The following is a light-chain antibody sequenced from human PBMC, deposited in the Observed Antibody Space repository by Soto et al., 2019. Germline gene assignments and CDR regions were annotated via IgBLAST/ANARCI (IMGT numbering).Light chain of an antibody. V-gene: IGKV1-27*01. CDR2: AAS. CDR1: QGILDY. Sequence: DIQMTQSPSSLSASVGDRVTITCRASQGILDYVAWFQQKPGKAPRLLIFAASTLHSGVPSRFSGSGAGTDFALTISSLQPEDAATYYCQKYNTPPQTFGQGTTVEIK. CDR3: QKYNTPPQT. J-gene: IGKJ1*01.